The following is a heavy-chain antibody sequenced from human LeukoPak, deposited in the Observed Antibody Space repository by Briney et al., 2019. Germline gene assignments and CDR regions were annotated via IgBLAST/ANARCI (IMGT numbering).Heavy chain of an antibody. CDR3: AKKGTVVTPGLSFDH. V-gene: IGHV3-23*01. CDR1: GFTFKNYT. Sequence: GGSLRLSCAASGFTFKNYTMTWVRQAPGKGLEWVSTISIKGDRTYYVDSVKGRFTISRDNSNSTLFLQMNSLGAEDTAIYYCAKKGTVVTPGLSFDHWGQGVLVTVSS. D-gene: IGHD4-23*01. CDR2: ISIKGDRT. J-gene: IGHJ4*02.